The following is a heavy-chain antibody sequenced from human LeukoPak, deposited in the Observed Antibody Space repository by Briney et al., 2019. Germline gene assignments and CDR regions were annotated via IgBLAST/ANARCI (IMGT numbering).Heavy chain of an antibody. CDR3: AKRQSTDVYDYVWGSYRYTLGYYFDY. CDR1: GFTFSSYA. CDR2: ISGSGGST. D-gene: IGHD3-16*02. J-gene: IGHJ4*02. V-gene: IGHV3-23*01. Sequence: SGGSLRLSCAASGFTFSSYAMSWVRQAPGKGLEWVSAISGSGGSTYYADSVKGRFTISRDNSKNTLYLQMNSLGAEDTAVYYCAKRQSTDVYDYVWGSYRYTLGYYFDYWGQGTLVTVSS.